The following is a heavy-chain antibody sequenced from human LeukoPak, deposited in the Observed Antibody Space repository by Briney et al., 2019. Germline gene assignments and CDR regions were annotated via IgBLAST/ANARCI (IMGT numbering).Heavy chain of an antibody. CDR2: ISSSSSYI. Sequence: PGGSLRFSCAASGFTFSSYSMNWVRQAPGKGLEWVSSISSSSSYIYYADSVKGRFAISRDNAKNSLYLQMNSLRAEDTAVYYCARDTSSYFDYWGQGTLVTVSS. V-gene: IGHV3-21*01. CDR1: GFTFSSYS. CDR3: ARDTSSYFDY. J-gene: IGHJ4*02.